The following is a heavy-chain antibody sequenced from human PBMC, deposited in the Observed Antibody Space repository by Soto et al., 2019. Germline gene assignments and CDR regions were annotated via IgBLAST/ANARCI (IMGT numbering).Heavy chain of an antibody. Sequence: EVQLLESGGCLVQPGGSLRLSCAASGFAFSTYAITWVRQAPGMGLEWVSTSGSGGSTYYADSVKGRFTISRDNSKNTLYLQVTSLRADDTAVYYCAKLSARDYGDQIDSWGQGTLVTVSS. CDR2: SGSGGST. CDR3: AKLSARDYGDQIDS. CDR1: GFAFSTYA. D-gene: IGHD4-17*01. J-gene: IGHJ4*02. V-gene: IGHV3-23*01.